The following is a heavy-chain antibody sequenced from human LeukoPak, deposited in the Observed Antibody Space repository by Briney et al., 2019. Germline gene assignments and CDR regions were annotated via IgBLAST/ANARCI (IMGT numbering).Heavy chain of an antibody. CDR1: GYTFTSYY. D-gene: IGHD3-22*01. CDR3: ARAKNPYDSSGSDFDY. CDR2: INPSGGST. Sequence: GASVKVSCKASGYTFTSYYMLWVRQAPGQGLEWMGIINPSGGSTSYAQKFQGRVTMTRDTSTSTVYMELSSLRSEDTAVYYCARAKNPYDSSGSDFDYWGQGTLVTVSS. V-gene: IGHV1-46*01. J-gene: IGHJ4*02.